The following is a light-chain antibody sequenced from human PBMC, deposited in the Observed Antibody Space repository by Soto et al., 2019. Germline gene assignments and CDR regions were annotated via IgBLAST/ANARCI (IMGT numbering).Light chain of an antibody. CDR2: GVT. V-gene: IGLV2-23*02. J-gene: IGLJ2*01. CDR1: RSDIGSYNS. CDR3: CSYAGSSHVV. Sequence: QSALTQPASLSGSPGQSITISCTGTRSDIGSYNSIAWYQQHPGKAPRVVIFGVTKRPSGISDRFSGSKSGYTASLTISGLQAEDEADYFCCSYAGSSHVVFGGGTQLTVL.